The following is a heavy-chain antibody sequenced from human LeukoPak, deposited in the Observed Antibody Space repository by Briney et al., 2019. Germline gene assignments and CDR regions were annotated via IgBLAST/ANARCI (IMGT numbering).Heavy chain of an antibody. CDR1: GFTFSSYS. V-gene: IGHV3-21*01. CDR3: ARDINVRGGAYYYYGMDV. D-gene: IGHD3-10*02. CDR2: ISSSSSYI. J-gene: IGHJ6*02. Sequence: PGGSLRLSCAASGFTFSSYSMNWVRQAPGKGLEWVSSISSSSSYIYYADSVKGRLTISRDNAKNSLYLQMNSLRAEDTAVYYCARDINVRGGAYYYYGMDVWGQGTTVTVSS.